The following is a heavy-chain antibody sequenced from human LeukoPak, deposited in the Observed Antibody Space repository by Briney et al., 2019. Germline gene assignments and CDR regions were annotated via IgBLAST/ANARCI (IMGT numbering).Heavy chain of an antibody. Sequence: ASVKVSCKASGCTFTSYGISWVRQAPGQGLEWMGWISAYNGNTNYAQKLQGRVTMTRDTSISTAYMELSRLRSDDTAVYYCARDLPPGLLWFGESLFDYWGQGTLVTVSS. V-gene: IGHV1-18*01. D-gene: IGHD3-10*01. CDR1: GCTFTSYG. J-gene: IGHJ4*02. CDR3: ARDLPPGLLWFGESLFDY. CDR2: ISAYNGNT.